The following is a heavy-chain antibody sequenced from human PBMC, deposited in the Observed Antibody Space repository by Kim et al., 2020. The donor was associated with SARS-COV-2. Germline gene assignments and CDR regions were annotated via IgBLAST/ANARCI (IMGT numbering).Heavy chain of an antibody. Sequence: IYAQKCTGRVTMSEDTSTDTAYMELSSLRSEDTAVYYCATAYALTVEPPAYWGQGTLVTVSS. CDR3: ATAYALTVEPPAY. D-gene: IGHD6-19*01. J-gene: IGHJ4*02. V-gene: IGHV1-24*01.